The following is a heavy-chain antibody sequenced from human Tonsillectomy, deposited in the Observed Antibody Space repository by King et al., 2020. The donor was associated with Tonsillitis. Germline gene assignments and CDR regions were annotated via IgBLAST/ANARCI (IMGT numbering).Heavy chain of an antibody. CDR1: GFTFSNYG. D-gene: IGHD4-23*01. J-gene: IGHJ4*02. Sequence: VQLVESGGGVVQPGRSLRLSCAASGFTFSNYGMHWVRQAPGKGLEWVAVISYDGNKKYYLDSVKGRFTISRDNSKNTLYLQMNSLRAEDTAVYYCARDTDYGGNSDYWGQGTLVTVSS. CDR3: ARDTDYGGNSDY. CDR2: ISYDGNKK. V-gene: IGHV3-33*05.